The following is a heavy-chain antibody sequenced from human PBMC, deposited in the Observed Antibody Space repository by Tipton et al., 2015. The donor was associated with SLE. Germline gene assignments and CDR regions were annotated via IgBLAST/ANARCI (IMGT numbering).Heavy chain of an antibody. Sequence: TLSLTCAVYGGSFSTDYWTWIRQPPGKGLEWIGFVYYSGSTNYNPSLKSRVTISVDTSKNQFSLKLSSVTAADTAVYYSARVGITGTTWDWYFDLWGRGTLVTVSS. V-gene: IGHV4-59*01. J-gene: IGHJ2*01. CDR3: ARVGITGTTWDWYFDL. CDR2: VYYSGST. CDR1: GGSFSTDY. D-gene: IGHD1-7*01.